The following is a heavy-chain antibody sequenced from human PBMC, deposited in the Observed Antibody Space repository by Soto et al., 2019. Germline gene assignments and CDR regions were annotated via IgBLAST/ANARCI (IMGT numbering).Heavy chain of an antibody. D-gene: IGHD6-13*01. J-gene: IGHJ4*02. CDR3: ARQDSSSWNPFDY. CDR2: IYYSGST. Sequence: QLQLQESGPGLVKPSETLSLTCTVSGGSISSSSYYWGWIRQPPGKGLEWIGSIYYSGSTYYNPSLKSRVTISVDTSKHQFSLKLSSVTAADTAVYYCARQDSSSWNPFDYWGQGTLVTVSS. CDR1: GGSISSSSYY. V-gene: IGHV4-39*01.